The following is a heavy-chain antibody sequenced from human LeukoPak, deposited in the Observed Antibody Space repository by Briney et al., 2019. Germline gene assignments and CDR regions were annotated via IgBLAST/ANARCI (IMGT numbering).Heavy chain of an antibody. CDR1: GYTFIDHY. Sequence: GASVKVSCKPSGYTFIDHYLHWVRQAPGQGLESLGWIDPDTGDTNYPQKFQGRVTMSRDTSISTAYMELNRLRSDDTAVYYCARAGHNSNSGGYDFWGLGTLATVSS. CDR2: IDPDTGDT. J-gene: IGHJ4*02. D-gene: IGHD3-22*01. V-gene: IGHV1-2*02. CDR3: ARAGHNSNSGGYDF.